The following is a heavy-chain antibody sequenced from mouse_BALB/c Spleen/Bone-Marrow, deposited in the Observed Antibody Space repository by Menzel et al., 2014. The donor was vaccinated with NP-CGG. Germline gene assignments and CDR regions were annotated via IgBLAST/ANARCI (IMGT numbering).Heavy chain of an antibody. Sequence: EVMLVESGGGLVKPGGSLKLSCAASGFTFSSYTMSWVRQTPEKRLEWVATITSGGSYTYYPDSVKGRSTISRDNDKNTLYLQMSSLKADGAARYYCTRDNGPFDYWGQGTTLTVSS. V-gene: IGHV5-6-4*01. CDR1: GFTFSSYT. J-gene: IGHJ2*01. CDR3: TRDNGPFDY. D-gene: IGHD1-2*01. CDR2: ITSGGSYT.